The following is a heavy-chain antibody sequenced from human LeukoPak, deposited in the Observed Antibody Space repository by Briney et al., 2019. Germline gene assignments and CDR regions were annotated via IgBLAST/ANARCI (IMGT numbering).Heavy chain of an antibody. V-gene: IGHV4-59*01. J-gene: IGHJ3*02. D-gene: IGHD1-26*01. Sequence: SETLSLTCTVSGGSISSYYWSWIRQPPGKGLEWIGYIYYSGSTNYNPSLKSRVTISVDTSKNQFSLKLSSVTAADTAVYYCARAAALWEDGAFDIWGQGTMVTVSS. CDR3: ARAAALWEDGAFDI. CDR1: GGSISSYY. CDR2: IYYSGST.